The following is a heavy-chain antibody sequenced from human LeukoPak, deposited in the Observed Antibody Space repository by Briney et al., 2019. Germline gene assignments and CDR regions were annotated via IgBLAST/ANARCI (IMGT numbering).Heavy chain of an antibody. CDR3: ARVYYDFWSGFERDAFDI. CDR2: INHSGST. CDR1: GGSFSGYY. D-gene: IGHD3-3*01. Sequence: PSETLSLTCAVSGGSFSGYYWSWIRQPPGKGLEWIGEINHSGSTNYNPSLKSRVTISVDTSKNQFSLKLSSVTAADTAVYYCARVYYDFWSGFERDAFDIWGQGTMVTVSS. V-gene: IGHV4-34*01. J-gene: IGHJ3*02.